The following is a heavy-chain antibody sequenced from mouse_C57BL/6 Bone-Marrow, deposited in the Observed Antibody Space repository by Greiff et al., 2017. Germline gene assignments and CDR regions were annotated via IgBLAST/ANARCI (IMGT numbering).Heavy chain of an antibody. D-gene: IGHD1-1*01. CDR1: GFTFSDAW. Sequence: DGVLVQPGGSMKLSCAASGFTFSDAWMDWVRQSPEKGLEWVAEIRNKANNHATYYAESVKGRFTISIDDSKRSIYLQMNSLRAEDTGIYYCTKSFYGSNGDYWGQGTTLTVSS. V-gene: IGHV6-6*01. CDR2: IRNKANNHAT. CDR3: TKSFYGSNGDY. J-gene: IGHJ2*01.